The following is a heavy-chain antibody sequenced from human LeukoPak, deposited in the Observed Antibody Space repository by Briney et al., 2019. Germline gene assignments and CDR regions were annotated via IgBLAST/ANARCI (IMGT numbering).Heavy chain of an antibody. CDR3: ARHGIRGYYYPPFDY. Sequence: SESLSLTCTVSGGSISSSSYYWGWIRQPPGKGLEWIGSIYYSGSTYYNPSLKSRVTISVDTSKNQFSLKLSSVTAADTAVYYCARHGIRGYYYPPFDYWGQGTLVTVSS. CDR2: IYYSGST. J-gene: IGHJ4*02. CDR1: GGSISSSSYY. V-gene: IGHV4-39*01. D-gene: IGHD3-22*01.